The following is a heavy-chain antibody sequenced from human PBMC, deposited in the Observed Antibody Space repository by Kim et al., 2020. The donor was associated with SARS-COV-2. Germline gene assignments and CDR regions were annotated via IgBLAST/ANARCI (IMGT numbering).Heavy chain of an antibody. D-gene: IGHD3-16*01. Sequence: YLNPSLKSRVTISVDTSKKQFSLKLTSVTAADTAVYYCARRSRGDGSPGYWGQGTLVTVSS. J-gene: IGHJ4*02. V-gene: IGHV4-39*01. CDR3: ARRSRGDGSPGY.